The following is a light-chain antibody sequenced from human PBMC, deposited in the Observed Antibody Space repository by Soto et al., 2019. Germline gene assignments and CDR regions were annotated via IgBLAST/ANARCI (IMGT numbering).Light chain of an antibody. CDR1: QSVSSN. CDR3: QQYNNWPLLT. Sequence: EIVMTQSPATPSVSPGERGPLSCRASQSVSSNLAWYQQKPGQAPRLLIYGASTRATGIPARFSGSGSGTEFTLTISSLQSEDFAVYYCQQYNNWPLLTFGGGTKVDIK. CDR2: GAS. V-gene: IGKV3-15*01. J-gene: IGKJ4*01.